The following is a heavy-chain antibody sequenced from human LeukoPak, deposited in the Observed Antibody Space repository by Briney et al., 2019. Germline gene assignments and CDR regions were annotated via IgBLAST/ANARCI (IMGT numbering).Heavy chain of an antibody. V-gene: IGHV3-9*01. Sequence: GGSLRLSCAASGFTFDDYAMHWVRQAPGKGLEWVSGISWNSGSIGYADSVEGRFTISRDNAKNSLYLQMNSLRAEDTALYYCAKATPYYFDYWGQGTLVTVSS. CDR2: ISWNSGSI. J-gene: IGHJ4*02. CDR1: GFTFDDYA. CDR3: AKATPYYFDY.